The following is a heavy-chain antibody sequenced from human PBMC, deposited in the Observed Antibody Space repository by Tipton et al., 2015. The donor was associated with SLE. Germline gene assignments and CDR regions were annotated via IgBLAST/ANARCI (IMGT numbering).Heavy chain of an antibody. CDR2: ISAYNGNT. Sequence: QSGPEVKKPGASVKVSCKASGYTFTSYGISWVRQAPGQGLEWMGWISAYNGNTNYAQKLQGRVTMTTDTSTSTAYMELRSLRSDDTAVYYCASTLRESCCEGCGYFDYGGQGPLVTVSS. V-gene: IGHV1-18*01. J-gene: IGHJ4*02. D-gene: IGHD2-15*01. CDR1: GYTFTSYG. CDR3: ASTLRESCCEGCGYFDY.